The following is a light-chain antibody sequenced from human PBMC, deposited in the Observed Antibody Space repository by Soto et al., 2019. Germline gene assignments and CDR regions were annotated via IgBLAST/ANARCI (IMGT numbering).Light chain of an antibody. CDR3: QQRSNWPLT. J-gene: IGKJ4*01. Sequence: EIVMTQSPGTLSLSPGERATLSCRASQSVSNNYLAWYQQKPGQAPRLLIYGASNRATGIPDRFSGSGSGADFTLTTNRLEPEDFAVYYCQQRSNWPLTFGGGTKVDI. V-gene: IGKV3D-20*02. CDR2: GAS. CDR1: QSVSNNY.